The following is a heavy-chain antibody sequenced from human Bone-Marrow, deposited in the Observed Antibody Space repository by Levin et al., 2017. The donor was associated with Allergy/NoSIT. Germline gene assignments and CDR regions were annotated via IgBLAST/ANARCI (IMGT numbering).Heavy chain of an antibody. CDR3: ARSQQYYDFWSGRAWFDP. J-gene: IGHJ5*02. Sequence: SQTLSLTCTVSGGSISSYYWSWIRQPPGKGLEWIGYIYYSGSTNYNPSLKSRVTISVDTSKNQFSLKLSSVTAADTAVYYCARSQQYYDFWSGRAWFDPWGQGTLVTVSS. V-gene: IGHV4-59*01. CDR1: GGSISSYY. CDR2: IYYSGST. D-gene: IGHD3-3*01.